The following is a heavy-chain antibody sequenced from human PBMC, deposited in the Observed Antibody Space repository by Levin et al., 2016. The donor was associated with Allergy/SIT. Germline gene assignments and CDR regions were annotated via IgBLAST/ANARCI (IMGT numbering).Heavy chain of an antibody. CDR3: ARLPIAAAEDDYYYYYGMDV. J-gene: IGHJ6*02. D-gene: IGHD6-13*01. Sequence: VRQMPGKGLEWMERIDPSDSYTNYSPSFQGHVTISADKSISTAYLQWSSLKASDTAMYYCARLPIAAAEDDYYYYYGMDVWGQGTTVTVSS. CDR2: IDPSDSYT. V-gene: IGHV5-10-1*01.